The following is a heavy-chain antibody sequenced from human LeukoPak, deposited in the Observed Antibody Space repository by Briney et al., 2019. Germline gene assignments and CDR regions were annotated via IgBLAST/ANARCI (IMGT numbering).Heavy chain of an antibody. CDR1: GFTFSNYA. V-gene: IGHV3-23*01. Sequence: GGSLRLSCAASGFTFSNYAMSWVRQAPGKGLEWVSAVSGRDTSTYYTNSVKGRFTISRDNSKNTLYLQMNSLSAEDTAIYYCAKWGDYDVLTGYYDSDYWGQGTLVTVSS. CDR2: VSGRDTST. CDR3: AKWGDYDVLTGYYDSDY. D-gene: IGHD3-9*01. J-gene: IGHJ4*02.